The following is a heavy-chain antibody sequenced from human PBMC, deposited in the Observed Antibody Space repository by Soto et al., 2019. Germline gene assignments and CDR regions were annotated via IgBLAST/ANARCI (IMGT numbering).Heavy chain of an antibody. CDR2: IYYSGST. CDR1: GGSISSGGYY. CDR3: ARGYDILTGYHPNWFDP. J-gene: IGHJ5*02. D-gene: IGHD3-9*01. V-gene: IGHV4-31*03. Sequence: LSLTCTVSGGSISSGGYYWSWIRQHPGKGLEWIGYIYYSGSTYYNPSLKSRVTISVDTSKNQFSLKLSSVTAADTAVYYCARGYDILTGYHPNWFDPWGQGTLVTVSS.